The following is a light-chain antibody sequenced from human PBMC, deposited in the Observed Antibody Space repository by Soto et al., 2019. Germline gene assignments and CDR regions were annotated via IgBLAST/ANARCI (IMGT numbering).Light chain of an antibody. Sequence: DIQLTQSPSFLSASVGDRVTITCRASQGISSYLAWYQQKPGKAPKVLIYDASTLESGVPSRFSGSGSGTDFTLTISCLQSEDFATYYCQQYYSYPRTFGQGTKVDI. CDR1: QGISSY. J-gene: IGKJ1*01. CDR3: QQYYSYPRT. CDR2: DAS. V-gene: IGKV1-9*01.